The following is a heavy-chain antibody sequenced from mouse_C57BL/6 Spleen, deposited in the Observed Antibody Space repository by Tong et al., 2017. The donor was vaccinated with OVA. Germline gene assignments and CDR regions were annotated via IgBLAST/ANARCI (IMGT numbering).Heavy chain of an antibody. Sequence: VQLQESGAELVKPGASVKISCKASGYAFSSYWMNWVKQRPGKGLQWIGQIYPGDGDTNYNGKFKGKATITADTSSNTAYLQLSSLTSEDSAVYYCASQDSSGYVPFAYWGQGTLVTVSA. CDR2: IYPGDGDT. CDR1: GYAFSSYW. CDR3: ASQDSSGYVPFAY. V-gene: IGHV1-80*01. D-gene: IGHD3-2*02. J-gene: IGHJ3*01.